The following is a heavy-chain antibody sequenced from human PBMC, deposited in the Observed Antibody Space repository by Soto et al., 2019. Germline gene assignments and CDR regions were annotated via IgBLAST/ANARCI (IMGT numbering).Heavy chain of an antibody. V-gene: IGHV5-10-1*01. Sequence: GESLKISCQGSGYSFTSYWIGWVRQRPGKGLEWMGRINPSDSYTTYSPSFQGHVTISTDESFSTAYLQWSGLKASDTAMYYCARLGYCTGTSCYTFDSWGQGTLVTVSS. CDR2: INPSDSYT. D-gene: IGHD2-2*02. J-gene: IGHJ4*02. CDR1: GYSFTSYW. CDR3: ARLGYCTGTSCYTFDS.